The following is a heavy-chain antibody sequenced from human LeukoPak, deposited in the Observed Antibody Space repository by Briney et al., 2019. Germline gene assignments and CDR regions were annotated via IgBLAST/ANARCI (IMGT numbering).Heavy chain of an antibody. V-gene: IGHV1-69*13. CDR2: IIPIFGTA. D-gene: IGHD6-19*01. CDR1: GGTFSSYA. J-gene: IGHJ4*02. CDR3: ARASLNILAVAGTNGATGFDY. Sequence: GASVKVSCKASGGTFSSYAISWVRQAPGQGLKWMGGIIPIFGTANYAQKFQGRVTITADESTSTAYMELSSLRSEDTAVYYCARASLNILAVAGTNGATGFDYWGQGTLVTVSS.